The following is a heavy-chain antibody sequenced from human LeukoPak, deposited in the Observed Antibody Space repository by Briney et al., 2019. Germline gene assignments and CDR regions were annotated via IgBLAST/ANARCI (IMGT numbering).Heavy chain of an antibody. Sequence: ASVKVSCKASGGTFSSYGISWVRQAPGQGLEWMGWINPNSGGTNYAQKFQGRVTMTRDTSISTAYMELSRLRSDDTAVYYCARDLIMAPVTIFGVVVRGEFDYWGQGTLVTVSS. CDR2: INPNSGGT. CDR3: ARDLIMAPVTIFGVVVRGEFDY. J-gene: IGHJ4*02. D-gene: IGHD3-3*01. CDR1: GGTFSSYG. V-gene: IGHV1-2*02.